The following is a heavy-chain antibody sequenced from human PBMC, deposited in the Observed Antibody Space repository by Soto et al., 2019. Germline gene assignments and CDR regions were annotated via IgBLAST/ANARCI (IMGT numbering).Heavy chain of an antibody. CDR1: GYTFTSYA. V-gene: IGHV1-3*01. Sequence: AALKVSCKPSGYTFTSYAMHRVRQAPGQRLEWMGWINAGNGNTKYSQKFQGRVTITRDTSASTAYMELRSLRSDDTAVYYCARGDSRVVRGDMDVWGQGTTVTVS. D-gene: IGHD3-10*01. J-gene: IGHJ6*02. CDR2: INAGNGNT. CDR3: ARGDSRVVRGDMDV.